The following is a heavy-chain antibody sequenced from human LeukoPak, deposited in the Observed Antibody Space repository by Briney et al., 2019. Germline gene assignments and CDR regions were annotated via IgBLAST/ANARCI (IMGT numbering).Heavy chain of an antibody. J-gene: IGHJ6*02. CDR3: AKDQRPTYYGSGSYGMDV. CDR1: GLIFGNYW. D-gene: IGHD3-10*01. CDR2: IKQDGSQQ. V-gene: IGHV3-7*03. Sequence: GGSLRLSCAASGLIFGNYWMSWVRQAPGKGLEWVANIKQDGSQQYYVDSVKGRFTISRDNSKNTLYLQMNSLRAEDTAVYYCAKDQRPTYYGSGSYGMDVWGQGTTVTVSS.